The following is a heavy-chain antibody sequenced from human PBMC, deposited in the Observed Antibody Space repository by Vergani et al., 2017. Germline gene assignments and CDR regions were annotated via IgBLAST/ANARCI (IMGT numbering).Heavy chain of an antibody. Sequence: QVQLVQSGAEVKTPGSSVKVSCKASGGTFSSYTISWVRQAPGQGLEWMGRIIPILGIANYAQKFQGRVTITADKSTSTAYMELSSLRSEDTAVYYCAREGDVDTAMVTGYYYGMDVWGQGTTVTVSS. V-gene: IGHV1-69*08. CDR2: IIPILGIA. CDR1: GGTFSSYT. J-gene: IGHJ6*02. CDR3: AREGDVDTAMVTGYYYGMDV. D-gene: IGHD5-18*01.